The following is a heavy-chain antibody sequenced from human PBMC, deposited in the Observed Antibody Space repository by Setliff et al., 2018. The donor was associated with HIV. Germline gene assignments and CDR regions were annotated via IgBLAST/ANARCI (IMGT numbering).Heavy chain of an antibody. Sequence: PGGSLRLSCAASGFTFSSYGMHWVRQAPGKGLEWVAFIRYDGSNKYYADSVKGRFTISRDNSKNTLYLQMNSLRAEDTAVYYCAPTGYSSGWAFDYWGQGALVTVSS. CDR1: GFTFSSYG. CDR2: IRYDGSNK. J-gene: IGHJ4*02. D-gene: IGHD6-19*01. V-gene: IGHV3-30*02. CDR3: APTGYSSGWAFDY.